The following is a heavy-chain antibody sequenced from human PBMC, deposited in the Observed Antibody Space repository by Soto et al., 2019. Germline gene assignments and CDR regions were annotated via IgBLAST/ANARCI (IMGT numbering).Heavy chain of an antibody. CDR1: GFKFNTYA. V-gene: IGHV3-23*01. CDR2: ITGSGGGK. Sequence: EVQLLESGGGLVQPGGSLRLSCAASGFKFNTYAMTWVRQAPGKGLEWVTAITGSGGGKYYADSVKGRFTVSRDNSKNTLYLQMNSLRTEDTAVYYCAKDPAFVPEGPFDYWGQGALVTVSS. CDR3: AKDPAFVPEGPFDY. J-gene: IGHJ4*02.